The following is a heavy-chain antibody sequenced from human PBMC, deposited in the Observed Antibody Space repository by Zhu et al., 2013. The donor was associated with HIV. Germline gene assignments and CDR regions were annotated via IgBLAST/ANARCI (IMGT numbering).Heavy chain of an antibody. CDR1: GATIQKRG. CDR3: VIGTEINGITIDPAPYGN. D-gene: IGHD1-20*01. Sequence: QVQLVQSGAEVKKPGSSVKVSCKASGATIQKRGLSWVRQAPGQGLEWMGGIAPIFRSSNYAQKFRSRLTITTDESTNTAYMEMTSLTSEDSATYFCVIGTEINGITIDPAPYGNWGQGTLVTV. CDR2: IAPIFRSS. V-gene: IGHV1-69*05. J-gene: IGHJ1*01.